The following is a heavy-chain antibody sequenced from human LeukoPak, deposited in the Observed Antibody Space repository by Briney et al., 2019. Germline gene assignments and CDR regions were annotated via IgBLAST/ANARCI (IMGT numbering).Heavy chain of an antibody. CDR3: ARARYCSSTSCYDGMDV. CDR2: ISSSGSTI. J-gene: IGHJ6*02. V-gene: IGHV3-48*03. CDR1: GFTFSSYE. Sequence: GGSLRLSCAASGFTFSSYEMNWVRQAPGKGLERVSYISSSGSTIYYADSVKGRFTISRDNAKNSLYLQMNSLRAEDTAVYYCARARYCSSTSCYDGMDVWGQGTTVTVSS. D-gene: IGHD2-2*01.